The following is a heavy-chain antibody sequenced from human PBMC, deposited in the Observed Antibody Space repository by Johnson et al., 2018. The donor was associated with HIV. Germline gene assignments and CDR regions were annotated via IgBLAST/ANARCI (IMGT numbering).Heavy chain of an antibody. J-gene: IGHJ3*02. Sequence: VQLVESGGGLIQPGGSLRLSCAASGFTVSSNFMSWVRQAPGKGLEWVSVIYGGYRTYYADSVKGRFTISRDNSKNTLHLQMNSLRVDDTAVYYCASCESDSSGRGAFDIWGQGTMVTVSS. CDR3: ASCESDSSGRGAFDI. D-gene: IGHD3-22*01. CDR2: IYGGYRT. V-gene: IGHV3-53*01. CDR1: GFTVSSNF.